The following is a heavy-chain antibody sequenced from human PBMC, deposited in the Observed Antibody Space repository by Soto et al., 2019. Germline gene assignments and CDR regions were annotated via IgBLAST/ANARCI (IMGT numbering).Heavy chain of an antibody. CDR2: ISGSADNT. V-gene: IGHV3-23*01. CDR3: AKGYYSGYDLAYFDY. Sequence: GGSMRLSCAASGLHFDSYARSWVRQPPGQGLEWVSSISGSADNTKFADSVKGRFTISRDNSKNTLYLQMNSLRAEDTAIYYCAKGYYSGYDLAYFDYWGQGALVTVSS. CDR1: GLHFDSYA. D-gene: IGHD5-12*01. J-gene: IGHJ4*02.